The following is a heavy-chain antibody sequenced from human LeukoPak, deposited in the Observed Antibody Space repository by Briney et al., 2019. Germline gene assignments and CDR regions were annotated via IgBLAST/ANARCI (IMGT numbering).Heavy chain of an antibody. J-gene: IGHJ5*02. D-gene: IGHD3-3*01. CDR1: GGSVSSGSYY. Sequence: SETLSLTCTVSGGSVSSGSYYWSWIRQPPGKGLEWIGYIYYSGSTNYNPSLKSRVTISVDTSKNQFSLKLSSVTAADTVVYYCARAPRGTIFGVVIIRGNWFDPWGQGTLVTVSS. V-gene: IGHV4-61*01. CDR3: ARAPRGTIFGVVIIRGNWFDP. CDR2: IYYSGST.